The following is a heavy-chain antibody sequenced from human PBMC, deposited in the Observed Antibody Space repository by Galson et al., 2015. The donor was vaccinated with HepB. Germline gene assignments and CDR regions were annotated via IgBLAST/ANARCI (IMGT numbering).Heavy chain of an antibody. CDR3: ARGATDGSGSYWVSY. CDR1: GFTFSDYY. D-gene: IGHD3-10*01. J-gene: IGHJ4*02. Sequence: SLRLSCAASGFTFSDYYMSWIRQAPGKGLEWVSYISSSSSYTNYADSVKGRFTISRDNAKNSLYLQMNSLRAEDTAVYYCARGATDGSGSYWVSYWGQGTLVTVSS. V-gene: IGHV3-11*05. CDR2: ISSSSSYT.